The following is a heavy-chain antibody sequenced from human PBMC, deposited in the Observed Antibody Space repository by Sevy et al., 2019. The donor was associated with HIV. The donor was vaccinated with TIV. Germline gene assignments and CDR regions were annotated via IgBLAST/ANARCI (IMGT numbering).Heavy chain of an antibody. CDR1: GFTFSSYS. CDR2: ISSSSSYI. V-gene: IGHV3-21*01. D-gene: IGHD6-19*01. J-gene: IGHJ4*02. Sequence: GGSLRLSCAASGFTFSSYSMNWVRQAPGKGLEWVASISSSSSYIYYADSVKGQFTISRDTAKNSRYLQMNRLRAEGTAVYYCAGGEVGIAVAAPEYYFDYWGLGTLVTVSS. CDR3: AGGEVGIAVAAPEYYFDY.